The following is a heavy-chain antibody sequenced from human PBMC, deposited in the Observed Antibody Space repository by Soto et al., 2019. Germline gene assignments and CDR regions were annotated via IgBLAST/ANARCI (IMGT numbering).Heavy chain of an antibody. CDR3: ARDRGAYYDFWSGYPDNWFDP. D-gene: IGHD3-3*01. V-gene: IGHV4-30-4*01. Sequence: SETLSLTCTVCGGSISNGDCYWRWIRQPPEKGLEWIGYIYYSGSTYYNPSLKSRVTISVDTSKNQFSLKLSSVTAADTAVYYCARDRGAYYDFWSGYPDNWFDPWGQGTLVTVYS. J-gene: IGHJ5*02. CDR1: GGSISNGDCY. CDR2: IYYSGST.